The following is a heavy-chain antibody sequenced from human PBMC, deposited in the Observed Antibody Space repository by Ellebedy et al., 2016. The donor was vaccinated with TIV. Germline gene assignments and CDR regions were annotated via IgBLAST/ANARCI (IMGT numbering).Heavy chain of an antibody. CDR2: FYSGGNT. J-gene: IGHJ4*02. D-gene: IGHD4-17*01. CDR3: ARDVYGDYEGERYFDS. V-gene: IGHV3-66*01. CDR1: GFTVSTAY. Sequence: GESLKISCAASGFTVSTAYMGWARQAPGKGLEWVSTFYSGGNTYYADSVKGRFIISRDNDQNTLYLQMNSLRVEDTGIYFCARDVYGDYEGERYFDSWGQGALVTVSS.